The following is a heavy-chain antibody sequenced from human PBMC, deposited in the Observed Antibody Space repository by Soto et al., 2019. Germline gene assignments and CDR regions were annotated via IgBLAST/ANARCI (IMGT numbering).Heavy chain of an antibody. V-gene: IGHV4-61*01. J-gene: IGHJ3*02. D-gene: IGHD3-3*01. CDR2: IYYSGST. CDR1: GASVSSGSYY. Sequence: SETLSLTCTVSGASVSSGSYYWNWIRQPPGRGLEWIGYIYYSGSTNYNPSLKSRVTISVDTSKNQFPLRLSSVTAEDTAMYYCATGYDFWSGKTPDAFDIWGQGTMVTVSS. CDR3: ATGYDFWSGKTPDAFDI.